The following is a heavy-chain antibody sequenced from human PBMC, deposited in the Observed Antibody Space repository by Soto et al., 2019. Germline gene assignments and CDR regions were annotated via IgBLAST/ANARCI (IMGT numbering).Heavy chain of an antibody. Sequence: QVQLVESGGGVVQPGGSLRLSCAASASIFKGHGMHWVRQAPGKGLEWVAIIRYDGSDEHYGDSVKGRFTISRDNSKNMLYLQMDSLRAEDTAVYYCARYGVGATTFFGFLYYWGQGTLVTVSS. CDR3: ARYGVGATTFFGFLYY. J-gene: IGHJ4*02. D-gene: IGHD1-26*01. V-gene: IGHV3-33*08. CDR2: IRYDGSDE. CDR1: ASIFKGHG.